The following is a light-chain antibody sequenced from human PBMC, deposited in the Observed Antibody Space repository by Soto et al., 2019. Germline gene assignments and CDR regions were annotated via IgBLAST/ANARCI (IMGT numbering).Light chain of an antibody. CDR1: QSVSTY. CDR2: DAS. Sequence: EIVLTQSPATLSLSPGERATLSCRASQSVSTYLVWYQQKPGQAPRLLIYDASNRATGIPARFSGSGSGIDFTLTISSLEPEDFAVYYCQQRGNWPLTFGGGTKVEVK. J-gene: IGKJ4*01. V-gene: IGKV3-11*01. CDR3: QQRGNWPLT.